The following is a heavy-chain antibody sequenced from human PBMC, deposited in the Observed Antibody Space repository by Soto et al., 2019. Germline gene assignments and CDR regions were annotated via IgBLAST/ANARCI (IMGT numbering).Heavy chain of an antibody. CDR2: IWYDGSNK. CDR3: ARDRVESGYPEYFQR. Sequence: SGGSLRLSCAASGFTFSSYGMHWVRQAPGKGLEWVAVIWYDGSNKYYADTVKGRFTISRDNSKNTLYLQMNSLRAEDTAVYYCARDRVESGYPEYFQRWGQGT. D-gene: IGHD3-22*01. V-gene: IGHV3-33*01. CDR1: GFTFSSYG. J-gene: IGHJ1*01.